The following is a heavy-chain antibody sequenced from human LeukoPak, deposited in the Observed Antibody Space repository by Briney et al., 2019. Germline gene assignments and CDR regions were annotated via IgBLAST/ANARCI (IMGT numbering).Heavy chain of an antibody. J-gene: IGHJ3*02. CDR3: ARALGYYYDSSGYYSNDAFDI. V-gene: IGHV3-21*01. D-gene: IGHD3-22*01. Sequence: GGSLRLSCAASGFTFSSYSMNWVRQAPGKGLEWVSSISSSSSYIYYADSVKGRSTISRDNAKNSLYLQMNSLRAEDTAVYYCARALGYYYDSSGYYSNDAFDIWGQGTMVTVSS. CDR2: ISSSSSYI. CDR1: GFTFSSYS.